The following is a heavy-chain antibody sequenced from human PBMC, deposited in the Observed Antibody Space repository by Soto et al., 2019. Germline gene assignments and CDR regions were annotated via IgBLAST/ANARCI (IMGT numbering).Heavy chain of an antibody. Sequence: QVQLVESGEGVVQPGRSLRLSCAASGFTFSSYAMHWVRQAPGKGLEWVAVISYDGSNKYYADSVKGRFTISRDNSKNTLYLQMNSLRAEDTAVYYCASRIAVAGPAGYDWGQGTLVTVSS. D-gene: IGHD6-19*01. J-gene: IGHJ4*02. CDR1: GFTFSSYA. V-gene: IGHV3-30-3*01. CDR3: ASRIAVAGPAGYD. CDR2: ISYDGSNK.